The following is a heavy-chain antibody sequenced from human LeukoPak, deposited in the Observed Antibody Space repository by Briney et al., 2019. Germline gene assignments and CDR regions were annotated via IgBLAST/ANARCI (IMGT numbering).Heavy chain of an antibody. J-gene: IGHJ4*02. D-gene: IGHD1-26*01. Sequence: ASVKVSCKDSGYTFTSYGISWVRQAPGQGREWMGWISAYNGNTDYAQKLQGRVTITTDKSTSTDYMELRRLRDDDTAVYYCARVFSIVGATPAGYWGQGTLVTVSS. CDR1: GYTFTSYG. CDR3: ARVFSIVGATPAGY. V-gene: IGHV1-18*01. CDR2: ISAYNGNT.